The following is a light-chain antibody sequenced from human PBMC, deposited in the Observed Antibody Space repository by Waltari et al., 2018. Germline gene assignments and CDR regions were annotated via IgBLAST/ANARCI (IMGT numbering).Light chain of an antibody. J-gene: IGLJ1*01. CDR2: SVS. CDR1: SRDLGAYTF. Sequence: QSALTQPASVSGSPGQSLAIPCTGSSRDLGAYTFVSWYQQHPGKAPKLIISSVSERPSGVSNRFSGSKSGNTASLTISGLHPEDEADYYCCSYAGSSLYVFGTGTKLTVL. V-gene: IGLV2-23*02. CDR3: CSYAGSSLYV.